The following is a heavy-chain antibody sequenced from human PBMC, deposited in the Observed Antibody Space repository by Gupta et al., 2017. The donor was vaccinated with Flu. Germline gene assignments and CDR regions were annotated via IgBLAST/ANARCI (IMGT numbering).Heavy chain of an antibody. V-gene: IGHV3-9*01. Sequence: PGKGLEWVSGISWNSGSIGYADSVKGRFTISRDNAKNSLYLQMNSLRAEDTALYYCAKDGSRIAVAGTVFDYWGQGTLVTVSS. CDR2: ISWNSGSI. J-gene: IGHJ4*02. CDR3: AKDGSRIAVAGTVFDY. D-gene: IGHD6-19*01.